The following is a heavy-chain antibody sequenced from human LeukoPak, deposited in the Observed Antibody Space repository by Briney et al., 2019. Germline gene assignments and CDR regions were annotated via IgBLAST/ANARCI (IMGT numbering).Heavy chain of an antibody. CDR2: ISGSGGT. Sequence: GGSLRLSCAASGFAFSSYVMSWVRQVPGKGLEWVSGISGSGGTHYADSVKGRLTISRDNARNTLYLQMNSLRAEDTAVYYCAKGGVISATHFDHYYSGMDVWGQGTTVTVSS. CDR3: AKGGVISATHFDHYYSGMDV. J-gene: IGHJ6*02. D-gene: IGHD2-15*01. V-gene: IGHV3-23*01. CDR1: GFAFSSYV.